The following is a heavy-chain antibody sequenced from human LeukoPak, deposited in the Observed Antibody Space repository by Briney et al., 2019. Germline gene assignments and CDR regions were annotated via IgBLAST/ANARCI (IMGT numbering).Heavy chain of an antibody. D-gene: IGHD6-13*01. V-gene: IGHV7-4-1*02. CDR2: INTNTGSP. CDR3: ARTGSSWLNYYYYGMDV. CDR1: GYTFTSYA. J-gene: IGHJ6*02. Sequence: GASVNVSCTASGYTFTSYAMNWVRQAPGQGLEWMGWINTNTGSPTYAQGFTGRFVFSLDTSVSTAYLQISSLKAEDTAVYYCARTGSSWLNYYYYGMDVWGQGTTVTVSS.